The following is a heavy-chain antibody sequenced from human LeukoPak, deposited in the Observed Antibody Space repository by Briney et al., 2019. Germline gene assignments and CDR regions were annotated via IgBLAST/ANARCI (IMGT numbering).Heavy chain of an antibody. CDR1: GGSFSGYY. Sequence: SETLSLTCAVYGGSFSGYYWSWIRQPPGKGLEWIGYIYYSGSTNYNPSLKSRVTISVDTSKNQFSLKLSSVTAADTAVYYCARVDGSGWEIDYWGQGTLVTVSS. J-gene: IGHJ4*02. D-gene: IGHD6-19*01. V-gene: IGHV4-59*01. CDR2: IYYSGST. CDR3: ARVDGSGWEIDY.